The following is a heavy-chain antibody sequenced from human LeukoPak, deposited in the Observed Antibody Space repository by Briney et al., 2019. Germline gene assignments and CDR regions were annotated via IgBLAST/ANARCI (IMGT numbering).Heavy chain of an antibody. Sequence: ASVKVSCKASGGTFSSYAISWVRQAPGQGLEWMGGIIPIFGTANYAQKFQGRVTITTDESTSTAYMELSSLRSEDTAVYYCARGAATARDAFDIWGQGTMVTVSS. V-gene: IGHV1-69*05. CDR3: ARGAATARDAFDI. CDR1: GGTFSSYA. D-gene: IGHD1-26*01. J-gene: IGHJ3*02. CDR2: IIPIFGTA.